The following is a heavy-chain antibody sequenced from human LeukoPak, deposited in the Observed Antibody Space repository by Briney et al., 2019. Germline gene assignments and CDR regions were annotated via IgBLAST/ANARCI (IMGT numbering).Heavy chain of an antibody. CDR2: INHSGST. D-gene: IGHD5-24*01. J-gene: IGHJ6*03. Sequence: SETLSLTSAVYGGSFSGYYWSWIRQPPGKGLEWIGEINHSGSTNYNPSLKSRVTISVDTSKNQFSLKLSSVTAADTAVYYCARLRRDRYKPPLYYYYYKDVWGKGTTVTISS. CDR3: ARLRRDRYKPPLYYYYYKDV. V-gene: IGHV4-34*01. CDR1: GGSFSGYY.